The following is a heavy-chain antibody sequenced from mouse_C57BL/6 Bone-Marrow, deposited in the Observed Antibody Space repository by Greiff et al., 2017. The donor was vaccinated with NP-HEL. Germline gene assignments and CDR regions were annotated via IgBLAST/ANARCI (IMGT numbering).Heavy chain of an antibody. J-gene: IGHJ3*01. V-gene: IGHV1-19*01. CDR3: ASYDYDVGVFAY. D-gene: IGHD2-4*01. CDR1: GYTFTDYY. Sequence: VQLQQSGPVLVKPGASVKMSCKASGYTFTDYYMNWVKQSHGKSLEWIGVINPYNGGTSYNQKFKGKATLTVDKSSSTAYMELNSLTSEDSAVYYCASYDYDVGVFAYWGQGTLVTVSA. CDR2: INPYNGGT.